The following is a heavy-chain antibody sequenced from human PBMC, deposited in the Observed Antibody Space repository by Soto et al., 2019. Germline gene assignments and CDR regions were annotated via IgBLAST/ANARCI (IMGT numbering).Heavy chain of an antibody. CDR2: ISSSGSTI. J-gene: IGHJ6*02. CDR1: GFTFSSYS. V-gene: IGHV3-48*04. Sequence: PGGSLRLSCAASGFTFSSYSMNWVRQAPGKGLEWVSYISSSGSTIYYADSVKGRFTISRDNAKNSLYLQRNSLRAEDTAVYYCARDSGAEYYGMDVWGQGTTVTV. CDR3: ARDSGAEYYGMDV.